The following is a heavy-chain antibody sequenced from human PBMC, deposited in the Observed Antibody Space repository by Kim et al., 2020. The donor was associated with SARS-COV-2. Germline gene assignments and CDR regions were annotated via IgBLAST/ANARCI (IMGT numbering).Heavy chain of an antibody. CDR1: GFTFSTYW. D-gene: IGHD2-15*01. J-gene: IGHJ4*02. CDR2: INQVGSDT. CDR3: VKGGSDY. Sequence: GGSLRLSCAASGFTFSTYWMSWVRQAPGKGLEWEANINQVGSDTNYVDSVKTRLTISRDNAKKSLYLQMNSLRVEETAIYYCVKGGSDYWGQGTRVTVSS. V-gene: IGHV3-7*01.